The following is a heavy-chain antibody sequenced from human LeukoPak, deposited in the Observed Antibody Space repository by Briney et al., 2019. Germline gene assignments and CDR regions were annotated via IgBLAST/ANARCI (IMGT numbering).Heavy chain of an antibody. D-gene: IGHD3-10*01. Sequence: SETLSLTCAVSGGSISSSNWWSWVRQPPGKGLEWIGEIYHSGSTNYNPSLKSRVTISVDKSKNQFSLKLSSVTAADTAVYYCARDGYGSGSYPNWFDPWGQGTLVTVSS. CDR1: GGSISSSNW. CDR2: IYHSGST. CDR3: ARDGYGSGSYPNWFDP. V-gene: IGHV4-4*02. J-gene: IGHJ5*02.